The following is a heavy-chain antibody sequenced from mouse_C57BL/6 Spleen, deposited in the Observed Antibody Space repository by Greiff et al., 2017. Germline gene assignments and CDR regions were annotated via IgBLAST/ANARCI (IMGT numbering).Heavy chain of an antibody. D-gene: IGHD1-1*01. J-gene: IGHJ2*01. CDR2: IDPGDGET. Sequence: VQLQQSGAELVKPGASVKFSCTASGFTFSDSCMHWVKQRTEKGLEWIGRIDPGDGETNYAAKFQGKATITADTSSNTAYLQLSSLTSEDTAVYYGARCSSYLDYWGQGTTLTVSS. CDR1: GFTFSDSC. CDR3: ARCSSYLDY. V-gene: IGHV14-2*01.